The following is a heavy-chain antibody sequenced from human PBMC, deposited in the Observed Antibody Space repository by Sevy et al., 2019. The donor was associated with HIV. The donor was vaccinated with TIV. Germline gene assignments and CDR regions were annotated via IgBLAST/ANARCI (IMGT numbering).Heavy chain of an antibody. V-gene: IGHV1-69*13. CDR2: IIPIFGTA. Sequence: ASVKVSCKASGGTFSSYAISWVRQAPGQGLEWMGRIIPIFGTANYAQKFQGRVTITADESTSTAYMELSSLRSGDTAVYYCAATQAGCSGGSCYSPPFDAFDIWGQGTMVTVSS. J-gene: IGHJ3*02. CDR1: GGTFSSYA. CDR3: AATQAGCSGGSCYSPPFDAFDI. D-gene: IGHD2-15*01.